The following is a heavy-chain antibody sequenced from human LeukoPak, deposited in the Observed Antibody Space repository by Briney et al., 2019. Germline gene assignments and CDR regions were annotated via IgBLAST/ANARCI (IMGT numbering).Heavy chain of an antibody. CDR3: AAERGSYGVGTH. D-gene: IGHD1-26*01. CDR1: GFTFSDYY. Sequence: PGGSLRLSCAASGFTFSDYYMSWIRQAPGKGLEWVSYISSSSSYTNYADSVKGRFTISRDNAKNSLYLKMNSLRAEDTAVYYCAAERGSYGVGTHWGQGTLVTVSS. V-gene: IGHV3-11*03. J-gene: IGHJ4*02. CDR2: ISSSSSYT.